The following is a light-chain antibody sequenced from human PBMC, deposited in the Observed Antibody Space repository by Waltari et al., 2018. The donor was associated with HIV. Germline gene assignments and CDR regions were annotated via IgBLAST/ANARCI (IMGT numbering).Light chain of an antibody. CDR1: NSTIGSHY. V-gene: IGLV1-47*01. CDR3: AVWDDSLSGWV. J-gene: IGLJ3*02. Sequence: QSVLTQPPSASATPGQRVTISRSGSNSTIGSHYVPWYQHLPGSAPKLLIYRTNQRPSGVPDRFSGSKSGTSASLAISGLRSEDEADYYCAVWDDSLSGWVFGGGTKLTVL. CDR2: RTN.